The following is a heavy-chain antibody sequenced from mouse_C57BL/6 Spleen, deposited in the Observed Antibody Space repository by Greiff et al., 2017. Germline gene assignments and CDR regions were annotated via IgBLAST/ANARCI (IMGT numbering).Heavy chain of an antibody. D-gene: IGHD1-1*01. CDR2: IWTGGGT. Sequence: VKVVESGPGLVAPSQCLSISCTVSGFSLTSYAISWVRQPPGKGLEWLGVIWTGGGTNYNSALKSRLSILKDNSKSQVFLKMSSLQTDDTARYYCARAYGSRGYFDYWGQGTTLTVSS. CDR3: ARAYGSRGYFDY. V-gene: IGHV2-9-1*01. CDR1: GFSLTSYA. J-gene: IGHJ2*01.